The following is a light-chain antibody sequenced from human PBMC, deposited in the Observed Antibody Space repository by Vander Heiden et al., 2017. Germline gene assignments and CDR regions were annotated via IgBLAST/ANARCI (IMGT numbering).Light chain of an antibody. CDR1: QSNSSW. V-gene: IGKV1-5*03. J-gene: IGKJ1*01. CDR2: KAS. CDR3: QQYNSYSRT. Sequence: DIQMTHSPSTLSASVGDRVTITCRASQSNSSWLAWYQQKPGKAPKLLIYKASSLESGVPSRFSGSGSGTEFTLTISSLQPDDFATYYCQQYNSYSRTFGQGTKVEIK.